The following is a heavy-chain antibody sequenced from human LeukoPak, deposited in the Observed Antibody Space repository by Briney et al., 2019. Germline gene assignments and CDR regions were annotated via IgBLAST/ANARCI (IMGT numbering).Heavy chain of an antibody. CDR2: IYPSGST. D-gene: IGHD6-19*01. J-gene: IGHJ4*02. CDR1: GASIISGSYY. V-gene: IGHV4-61*02. CDR3: ARSTGSSGWRYFDY. Sequence: PSQTLSLTCTVSGASIISGSYYWSWIRQPAGKGQEWIGRIYPSGSTNYNPSLKSRVTISVDTSKNQFSLKLNSVTAADTAVYYCARSTGSSGWRYFDYWGQGTLVTVSS.